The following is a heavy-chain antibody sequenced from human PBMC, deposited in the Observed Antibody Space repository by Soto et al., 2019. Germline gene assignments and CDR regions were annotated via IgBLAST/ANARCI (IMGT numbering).Heavy chain of an antibody. D-gene: IGHD6-19*01. CDR2: ISGSGGST. Sequence: GGSLRISCAASGFTFSSYAMSWVRQAPGKGLEWVSAISGSGGSTYYADSVKGRFTISRDNSKNTLYLQMNSLRAEDTAVYYCAKDLGRAVAALEYWGQGTLVTVSS. CDR1: GFTFSSYA. CDR3: AKDLGRAVAALEY. V-gene: IGHV3-23*01. J-gene: IGHJ4*02.